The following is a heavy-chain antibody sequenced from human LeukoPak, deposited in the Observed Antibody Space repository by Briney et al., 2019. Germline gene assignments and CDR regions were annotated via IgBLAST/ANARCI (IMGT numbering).Heavy chain of an antibody. J-gene: IGHJ4*02. Sequence: SGGSLRLSCAAYGFTFSSYSMNWVRQAPGKGLEWVANIKEDGSEKYYVDSVKGRFTISRDNAKNSLYLQMNSLKAEDTAVYYCARSVHRAYDIWGQGILVIVSS. D-gene: IGHD3-9*01. CDR3: ARSVHRAYDI. CDR2: IKEDGSEK. CDR1: GFTFSSYS. V-gene: IGHV3-7*01.